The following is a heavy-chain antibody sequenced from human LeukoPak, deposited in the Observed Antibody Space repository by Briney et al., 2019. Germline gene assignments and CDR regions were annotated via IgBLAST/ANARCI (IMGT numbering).Heavy chain of an antibody. CDR2: IYTSGST. CDR1: GGSISSYY. CDR3: ARDPSPPLAYCGGDCSTTYFDY. Sequence: SETLSLTCTVSGGSISSYYWSWIRQPAGKGLEWIGRIYTSGSTNYNPSLKSRVTMSVDTSKNQFSLKLSSVTAADTAVYYCARDPSPPLAYCGGDCSTTYFDYWGQGTLVTVSS. V-gene: IGHV4-4*07. J-gene: IGHJ4*02. D-gene: IGHD2-21*01.